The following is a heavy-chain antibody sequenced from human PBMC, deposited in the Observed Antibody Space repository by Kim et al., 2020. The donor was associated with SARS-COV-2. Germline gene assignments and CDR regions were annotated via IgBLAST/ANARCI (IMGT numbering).Heavy chain of an antibody. CDR1: GFTFSSYS. D-gene: IGHD5-12*01. V-gene: IGHV3-21*01. Sequence: GGSLRLSCAASGFTFSSYSMNWVRQAPGKGLEWVSSISSSSSYIYYADSVKGRFTISRDNAKNSLYLQMNSLRAEDTAVYYCARRRVDIVRSLDYWGQGTLVTVSS. CDR2: ISSSSSYI. CDR3: ARRRVDIVRSLDY. J-gene: IGHJ4*02.